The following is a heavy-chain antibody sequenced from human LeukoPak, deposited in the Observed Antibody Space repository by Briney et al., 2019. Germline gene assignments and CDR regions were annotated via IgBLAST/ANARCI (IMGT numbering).Heavy chain of an antibody. CDR3: ARERDSSGFETY. CDR2: IYSGGST. Sequence: PGGSLRLSCAASGFTFSSRSMNWVRQAPAKGLEWVSVIYSGGSTYYADSVKGRFTISRDNSKNTLYLQMNSLRAEDTAVYYCARERDSSGFETYWGQGTLVTVSS. J-gene: IGHJ4*02. V-gene: IGHV3-53*01. CDR1: GFTFSSRS. D-gene: IGHD6-19*01.